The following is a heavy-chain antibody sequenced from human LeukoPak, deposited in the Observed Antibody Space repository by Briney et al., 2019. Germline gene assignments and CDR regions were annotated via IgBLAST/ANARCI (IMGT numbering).Heavy chain of an antibody. Sequence: SETLSLTCAVYGGSSSGYYWSWIRQPPGKGLEWIGSIYYSGSTYYNPSLKSRVTISVDTSKKQFSLKLSSVTAADTAVYYCARLDTREFFDYWGQGTLVTVSS. J-gene: IGHJ4*02. V-gene: IGHV4-34*01. CDR3: ARLDTREFFDY. D-gene: IGHD2-2*02. CDR1: GGSSSGYY. CDR2: IYYSGST.